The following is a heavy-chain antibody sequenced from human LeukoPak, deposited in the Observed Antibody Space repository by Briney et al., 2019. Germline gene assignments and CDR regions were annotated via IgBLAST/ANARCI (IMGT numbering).Heavy chain of an antibody. Sequence: ASVKVSCKASGYTFTSYDINWVRQATGQGLEWMGWMNPNSGNTGYAQKFQGRVTMTRNTSISTAYMELSSLRPEDTAVYYCARYVDTAMVSDYWGQGTLVTVSS. CDR2: MNPNSGNT. D-gene: IGHD5-18*01. CDR3: ARYVDTAMVSDY. CDR1: GYTFTSYD. J-gene: IGHJ4*02. V-gene: IGHV1-8*01.